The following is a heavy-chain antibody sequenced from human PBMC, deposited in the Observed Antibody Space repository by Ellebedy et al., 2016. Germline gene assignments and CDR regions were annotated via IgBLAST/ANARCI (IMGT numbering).Heavy chain of an antibody. CDR3: ARGLGYISNFFAY. CDR1: GDSISNYY. Sequence: SETLSLXXTVSGDSISNYYWSWIRQPAGKGLEFIGRIHTTGSTNYNPSLKSRVTISVDTSKNQFSLKLNSVTAADTAVYYCARGLGYISNFFAYWGQGTLVTVSS. J-gene: IGHJ4*02. D-gene: IGHD6-13*01. CDR2: IHTTGST. V-gene: IGHV4-4*07.